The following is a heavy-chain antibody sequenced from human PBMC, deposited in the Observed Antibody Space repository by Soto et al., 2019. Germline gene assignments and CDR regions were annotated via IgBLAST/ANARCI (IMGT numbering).Heavy chain of an antibody. CDR1: GYTFTGYY. V-gene: IGHV1-2*02. Sequence: ASVKVSCKASGYTFTGYYVHWVRQAPGQGLEWMGWINPNSGDTYLAQRFQGRVTMNRDTSIGTAYMELRGLTSDDTAEYYCAKGGAIVAAGTRVYLYNVTDVQGTVSRFTVSS. CDR2: INPNSGDT. D-gene: IGHD1-26*01. CDR3: AKGGAIVAAGTRVYLYNVTDV. J-gene: IGHJ6*04.